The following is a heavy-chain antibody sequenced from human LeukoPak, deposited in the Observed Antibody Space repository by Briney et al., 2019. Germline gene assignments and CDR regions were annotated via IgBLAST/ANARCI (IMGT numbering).Heavy chain of an antibody. CDR2: ISYSGGP. Sequence: SETLSLTCTVSGDSISSYHWSWIRQPPGKGLEWIGYISYSGGPNYNPSHKSRVTISVDTSKNQFSLKLSSVTAADTAVYYCATSPLGYCSGGSCYTPPYYFDYWGQGTLVTVSS. D-gene: IGHD2-15*01. V-gene: IGHV4-59*01. CDR3: ATSPLGYCSGGSCYTPPYYFDY. CDR1: GDSISSYH. J-gene: IGHJ4*02.